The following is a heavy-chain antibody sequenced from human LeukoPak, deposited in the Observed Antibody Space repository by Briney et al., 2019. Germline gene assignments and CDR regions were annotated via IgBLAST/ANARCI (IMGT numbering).Heavy chain of an antibody. Sequence: GASVKVSCKASGYTFTSYGISWVRQAPGQGLEWKGWISAYNGNTNYAQKLQGRVTMTTDTSTSTAYMEVRSLRSDDTAVYYCARDREGRDYYDSSGYGYFQHWGQGTLVTVSS. V-gene: IGHV1-18*01. J-gene: IGHJ1*01. CDR1: GYTFTSYG. CDR3: ARDREGRDYYDSSGYGYFQH. CDR2: ISAYNGNT. D-gene: IGHD3-22*01.